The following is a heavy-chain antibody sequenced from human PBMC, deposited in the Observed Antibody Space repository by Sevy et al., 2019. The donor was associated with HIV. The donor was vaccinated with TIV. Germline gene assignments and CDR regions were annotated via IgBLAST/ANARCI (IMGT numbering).Heavy chain of an antibody. CDR1: GFTFSSAW. Sequence: GGALRLSCAASGFTFSSAWMSWVRQAPGKVLEWVGRMKNEIDGGARDYAAPVKGRFSISREDSKNTVYLRMKSLKTEDTAGYYCITDPGYRGYDEEVINYYYYGMDVWGQGTTVTVSS. CDR3: ITDPGYRGYDEEVINYYYYGMDV. CDR2: MKNEIDGGAR. V-gene: IGHV3-15*01. J-gene: IGHJ6*02. D-gene: IGHD5-12*01.